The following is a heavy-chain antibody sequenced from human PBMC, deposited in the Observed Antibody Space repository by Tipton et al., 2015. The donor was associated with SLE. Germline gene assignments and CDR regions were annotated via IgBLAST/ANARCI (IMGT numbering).Heavy chain of an antibody. J-gene: IGHJ6*03. CDR1: GDSISNVGYY. D-gene: IGHD2-21*01. CDR2: IYYSGSTD. V-gene: IGHV4-31*03. Sequence: TLSLTCTVSGDSISNVGYYWSWIRQHPGKGLEWIGCIYYSGSTDYYDPSLESRVSISIDTSKNEFSLKLSSVTAADTAVYYCARDGVIAMGYYMDVWGKGTTVTVSS. CDR3: ARDGVIAMGYYMDV.